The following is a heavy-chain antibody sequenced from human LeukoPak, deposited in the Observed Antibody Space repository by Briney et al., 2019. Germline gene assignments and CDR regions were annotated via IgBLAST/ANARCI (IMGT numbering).Heavy chain of an antibody. CDR1: GGSISSSSYY. D-gene: IGHD6-13*01. Sequence: PSETLSLTCTVSGGSISSSSYYWGWIRQPPGKGLEWIGSIYYSGSTYYNPSLKSRVTISVDTSKNQFSLKLSSVTAADTAVYYCARGRRRISIAAAGMNFLSAGYFDYWGQGTLVTVSS. CDR2: IYYSGST. J-gene: IGHJ4*02. V-gene: IGHV4-39*01. CDR3: ARGRRRISIAAAGMNFLSAGYFDY.